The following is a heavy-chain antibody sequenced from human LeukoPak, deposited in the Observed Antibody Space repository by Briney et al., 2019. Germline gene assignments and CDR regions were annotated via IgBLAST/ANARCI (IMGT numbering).Heavy chain of an antibody. CDR1: GFTFSSYG. D-gene: IGHD3-22*01. CDR3: VKEHTYFDNSGSYYCDY. V-gene: IGHV3-23*01. CDR2: ISGSGGST. Sequence: GGSLRLSCAASGFTFSSYGMSWVRQAPGEGREWVSDISGSGGSTYYADSGKGRFTMARDNSNNTLYLQMESLRTEDTGVYFSVKEHTYFDNSGSYYCDYWGQGTLVTVSS. J-gene: IGHJ4*02.